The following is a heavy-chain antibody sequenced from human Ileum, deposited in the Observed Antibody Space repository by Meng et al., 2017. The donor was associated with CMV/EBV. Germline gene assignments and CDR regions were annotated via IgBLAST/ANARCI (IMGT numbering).Heavy chain of an antibody. CDR2: IYDRKSE. CDR3: AKVGFGWYSIDY. D-gene: IGHD6-19*01. J-gene: IGHJ4*02. V-gene: IGHV3-30*02. Sequence: GQLVESGGGVVQPGWSLRLSCVVSGFTFSTFGMHWVRQAPGKGLEWVAFIYDRKSELYADSVKGRFTISRDNSKNTMYLQMNGLGPEDTAVYHCAKVGFGWYSIDYWGQGTLVTVSS. CDR1: GFTFSTFG.